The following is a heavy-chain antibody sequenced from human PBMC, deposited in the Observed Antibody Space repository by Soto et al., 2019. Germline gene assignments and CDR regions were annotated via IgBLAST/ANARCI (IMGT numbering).Heavy chain of an antibody. CDR3: ARFAGRFGELLSQFYQYDLDV. Sequence: EVQLLESGGGLVQPGGSLRLSCAASGFTFNNYAMSWVRQAPGKGLEWVSAISGRGGSAYYADSVKGRFTISRDNSKNTLYLQMNSLRAEDTAVYYCARFAGRFGELLSQFYQYDLDVWGQGTTVTVSS. CDR1: GFTFNNYA. V-gene: IGHV3-23*01. J-gene: IGHJ6*02. D-gene: IGHD3-10*01. CDR2: ISGRGGSA.